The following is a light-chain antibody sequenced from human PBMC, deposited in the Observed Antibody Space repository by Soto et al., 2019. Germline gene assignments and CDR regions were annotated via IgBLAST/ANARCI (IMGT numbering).Light chain of an antibody. Sequence: EIVLTQSSATLSISPGERATLSCGASQSVSSYYLAWYQQKPGQAPRLLIYAASSRATGIPDRFSGGGSGTDFTLTISRLEPEDFAVYYCQQCGSSPWTFGQGTKV. J-gene: IGKJ1*01. CDR2: AAS. CDR1: QSVSSYY. V-gene: IGKV3-20*01. CDR3: QQCGSSPWT.